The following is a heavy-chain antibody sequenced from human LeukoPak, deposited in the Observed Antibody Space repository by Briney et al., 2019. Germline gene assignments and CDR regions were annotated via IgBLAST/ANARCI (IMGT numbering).Heavy chain of an antibody. Sequence: GGSLLLSCAASGFTFSSYGMHWVRQAPGKGLEWVAFIRYDGSNKYYADSVKGRFTISRDNSKNTLYLQMNSLRAEDTAVYYCAKDKVDYDSSGTPHGYFDYWGQGTLVTVSS. CDR3: AKDKVDYDSSGTPHGYFDY. D-gene: IGHD3-22*01. CDR1: GFTFSSYG. V-gene: IGHV3-30*02. CDR2: IRYDGSNK. J-gene: IGHJ4*02.